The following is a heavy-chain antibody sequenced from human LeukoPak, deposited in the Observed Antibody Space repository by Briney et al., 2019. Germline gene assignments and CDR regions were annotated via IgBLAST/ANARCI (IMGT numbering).Heavy chain of an antibody. CDR1: GGSISNYY. CDR3: ARTTDDGTPDW. CDR2: IYYSGRT. Sequence: SETLSLTCSVSGGSISNYYWSWIRQTPGKGLEWIAYIYYSGRTNYNPSLKSRVTILVDTSKNQFSLRLSSVTAADTAVYYCARTTDDGTPDWWGQGTLVTVSS. D-gene: IGHD1-1*01. V-gene: IGHV4-59*01. J-gene: IGHJ4*02.